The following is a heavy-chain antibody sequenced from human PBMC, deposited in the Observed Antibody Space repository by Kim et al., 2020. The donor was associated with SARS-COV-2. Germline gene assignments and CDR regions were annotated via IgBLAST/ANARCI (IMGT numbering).Heavy chain of an antibody. V-gene: IGHV3-9*01. J-gene: IGHJ4*02. CDR1: GFTFDDYA. D-gene: IGHD2-2*01. CDR3: ANMPGDY. CDR2: ISWNSGSI. Sequence: GGSLRLSCAASGFTFDDYAMHWVRQAPGKGLEWVSGISWNSGSIGYADSVKGRFTISRDNAKNSLYLQMNSLRAEDTALYYCANMPGDYWGQGTLVTVSS.